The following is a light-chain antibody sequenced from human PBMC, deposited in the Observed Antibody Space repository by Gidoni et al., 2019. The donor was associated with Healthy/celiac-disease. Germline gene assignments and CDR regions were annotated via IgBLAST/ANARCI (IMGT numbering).Light chain of an antibody. CDR1: QSISSY. CDR3: QQSYSTPWT. CDR2: DAS. V-gene: IGKV1-39*01. J-gene: IGKJ1*01. Sequence: DIQMTQSPSSLSASVGDRVTITCRASQSISSYLNWYQQKPGKDPKLLIYDASSLQSGVPSRFSGSGSGTDFTLTISSLQPEDFATYYCQQSYSTPWTFGQGTKVEIK.